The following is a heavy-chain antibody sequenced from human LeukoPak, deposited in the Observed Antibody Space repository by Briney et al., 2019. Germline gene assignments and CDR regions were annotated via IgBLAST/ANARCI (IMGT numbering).Heavy chain of an antibody. CDR3: ARGITIFGVGAWPYGMDV. CDR1: GFTFSSHS. CDR2: ISSSGSTI. D-gene: IGHD3-3*01. Sequence: GGSLRLSCAASGFTFSSHSMNWVRQAPGKGLEWVSYISSSGSTIYYADSVKGRFSISRDNAKNSLHLQMNSLRAEDTAVYYCARGITIFGVGAWPYGMDVWGQGTTVTVSS. V-gene: IGHV3-48*01. J-gene: IGHJ6*02.